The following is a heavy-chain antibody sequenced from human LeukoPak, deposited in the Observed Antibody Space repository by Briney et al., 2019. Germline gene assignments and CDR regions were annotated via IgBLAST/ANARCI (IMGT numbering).Heavy chain of an antibody. J-gene: IGHJ4*02. Sequence: EASVKVSCKASGYTFTSYGISWVRQAPGQGLEWMGWINPNSGGTNYAQKFQGRVTMTRDTSISTAYMELSRLRSDDTAVYYCARDLDSSSVLDYWGQGTLVTVSS. V-gene: IGHV1-2*02. CDR3: ARDLDSSSVLDY. CDR1: GYTFTSYG. CDR2: INPNSGGT. D-gene: IGHD6-6*01.